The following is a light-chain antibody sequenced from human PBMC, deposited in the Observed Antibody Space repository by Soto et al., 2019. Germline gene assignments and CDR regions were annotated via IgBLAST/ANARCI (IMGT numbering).Light chain of an antibody. V-gene: IGLV2-23*01. CDR2: EGS. J-gene: IGLJ1*01. Sequence: QSALTQPASVSGSPEPSITISCTGTSSDVGNYNLVSWYQQHPGKAPKLMIYEGSKRPSGVSNRFSGSKSGNTASLTISGLQAEDEADYYCCSYAGSSTLVFGTGTKVTVL. CDR3: CSYAGSSTLV. CDR1: SSDVGNYNL.